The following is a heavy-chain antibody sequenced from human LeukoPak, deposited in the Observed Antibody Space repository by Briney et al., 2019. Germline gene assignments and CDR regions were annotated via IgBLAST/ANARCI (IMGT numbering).Heavy chain of an antibody. CDR2: LSYDGGLE. CDR3: ARDRYASGPYYFDY. CDR1: GFTFSSYA. V-gene: IGHV3-30-3*01. J-gene: IGHJ4*02. D-gene: IGHD6-19*01. Sequence: PGGSLRLSCAAPGFTFSSYAMHWVRQAPGKGLEWVAVLSYDGGLEYYADSVKGRFTISRDNSKNTLYLQISSLRAEDTAMYYCARDRYASGPYYFDYWGQGTLVTVSS.